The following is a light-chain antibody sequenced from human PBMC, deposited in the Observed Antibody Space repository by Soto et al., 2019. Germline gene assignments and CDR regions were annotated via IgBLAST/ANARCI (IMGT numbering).Light chain of an antibody. CDR3: QQSLTTPRT. CDR1: QSITIY. CDR2: ATS. Sequence: DIQMTQSPSSLSASVGDRVTITCRASQSITIYLNWYQQKPGKAPKLLIFATSSLQSGVPSRFSGSGSGTDFTLTICSLQPEDLATYYCQQSLTTPRTFGGGTKVDIK. V-gene: IGKV1-39*01. J-gene: IGKJ4*01.